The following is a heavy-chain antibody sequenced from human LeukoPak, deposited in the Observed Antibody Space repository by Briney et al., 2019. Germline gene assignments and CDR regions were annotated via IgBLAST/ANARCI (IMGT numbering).Heavy chain of an antibody. V-gene: IGHV3-23*01. CDR1: GFTFSDYW. Sequence: GGSLRLSCAASGFTFSDYWMSWMRQAPGKGLEWVSAIINSGGSTYYADSVKGRFTVSRDNSKNTLYLQMNSLRAEDTAVYYCARGGFGVVITPFDYWGQGTLVTVSS. J-gene: IGHJ4*02. D-gene: IGHD3-3*01. CDR3: ARGGFGVVITPFDY. CDR2: IINSGGST.